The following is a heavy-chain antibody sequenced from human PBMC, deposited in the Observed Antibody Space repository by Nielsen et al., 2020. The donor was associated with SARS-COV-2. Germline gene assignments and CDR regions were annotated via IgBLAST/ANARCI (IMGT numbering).Heavy chain of an antibody. V-gene: IGHV4-34*01. Sequence: WIRQPPGKGLEWIGEINHSGSTYYNPSLKSRVTISVDTSKNQFSLKLSSVTAADTAVYYCARQAAYYYMDVWGKGTTVTVSS. CDR2: INHSGST. D-gene: IGHD6-13*01. CDR3: ARQAAYYYMDV. J-gene: IGHJ6*03.